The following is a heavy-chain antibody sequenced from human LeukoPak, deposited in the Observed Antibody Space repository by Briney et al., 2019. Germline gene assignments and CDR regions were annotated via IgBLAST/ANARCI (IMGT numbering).Heavy chain of an antibody. CDR2: IKQDGSEK. D-gene: IGHD3-10*01. CDR1: GFTFSSYW. V-gene: IGHV3-7*01. Sequence: GGSLRLSCVASGFTFSSYWMHWVRQAPGKGLEWVANIKQDGSEKYYVDSVKGRFTISRDNAKNSLYLQMNSLRAEDTAVYYCASQSFGELAYWGQGTLVTVSS. CDR3: ASQSFGELAY. J-gene: IGHJ4*02.